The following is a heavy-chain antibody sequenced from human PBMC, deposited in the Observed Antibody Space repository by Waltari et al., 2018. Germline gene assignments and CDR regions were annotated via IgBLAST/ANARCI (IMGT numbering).Heavy chain of an antibody. J-gene: IGHJ6*03. D-gene: IGHD4-4*01. CDR3: AKQAITTVPNGDYFYYMDV. CDR1: GFTFSLYA. V-gene: IGHV3-23*03. CDR2: IYDDGTT. Sequence: VQPGGSLRLSCATSGFTFSLYAMTWVRQAPGKGLEWVSVIYDDGTTYSADSVKGRFTVSRDYSKSTLYLQMNSLRAEDTAVYYCAKQAITTVPNGDYFYYMDVWGKGTTVIVS.